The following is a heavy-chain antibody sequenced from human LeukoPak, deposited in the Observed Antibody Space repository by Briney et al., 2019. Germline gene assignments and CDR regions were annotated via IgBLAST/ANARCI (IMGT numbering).Heavy chain of an antibody. J-gene: IGHJ4*02. V-gene: IGHV3-74*01. D-gene: IGHD1-26*01. Sequence: PGGSLRLSCAPPGFTFSNYWMHWVRQAPGKGLVWVSRIVSDGRETSYADPVRGRFTTSRDNAKNTLYLKMNSLRAENTAVYNFARDSSDRVGPTTGDFDFWGQGTLVTVSS. CDR1: GFTFSNYW. CDR2: IVSDGRET. CDR3: ARDSSDRVGPTTGDFDF.